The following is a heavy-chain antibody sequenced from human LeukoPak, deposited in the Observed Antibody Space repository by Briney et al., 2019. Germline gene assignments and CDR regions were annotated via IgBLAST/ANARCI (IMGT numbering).Heavy chain of an antibody. Sequence: GGSLRLHCAASGFTFSNYWMSWVRQAPGKGLEWVANIKEDGSEKYYVDSVKGRFTISRDNARNSLYPQMNSLRAEDTAVYYCASGRQLGYWGQGTLVTVSS. D-gene: IGHD6-13*01. CDR1: GFTFSNYW. CDR3: ASGRQLGY. V-gene: IGHV3-7*01. CDR2: IKEDGSEK. J-gene: IGHJ4*02.